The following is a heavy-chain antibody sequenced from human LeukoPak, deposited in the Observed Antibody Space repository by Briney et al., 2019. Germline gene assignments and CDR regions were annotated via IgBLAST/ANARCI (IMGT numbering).Heavy chain of an antibody. V-gene: IGHV4-34*01. Sequence: SGTLSLTCAVYGGSFSGYYWSWIRQPPGKGLEWIGEINHSGSTNYNPSLKSRVTISVDTSKNQFSLKLSSVTAADTAVYYCARGLPSMIVVVITTLWDYWGQGTLVTVSS. J-gene: IGHJ4*02. CDR2: INHSGST. D-gene: IGHD3-22*01. CDR1: GGSFSGYY. CDR3: ARGLPSMIVVVITTLWDY.